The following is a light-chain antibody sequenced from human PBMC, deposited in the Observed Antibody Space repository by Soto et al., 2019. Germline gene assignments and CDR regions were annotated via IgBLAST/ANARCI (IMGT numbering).Light chain of an antibody. Sequence: QSALTQPPSASGSPGQSVAISCTGTSSDIGAYKFVSWYQQHPGKAPKLIIYEVSIRPSGVPDRFSGSKSGNTASLTVPGLLAEDEADYYCSLYAGTNSVVFGGGTKLTVL. CDR1: SSDIGAYKF. CDR2: EVS. CDR3: SLYAGTNSVV. V-gene: IGLV2-8*01. J-gene: IGLJ2*01.